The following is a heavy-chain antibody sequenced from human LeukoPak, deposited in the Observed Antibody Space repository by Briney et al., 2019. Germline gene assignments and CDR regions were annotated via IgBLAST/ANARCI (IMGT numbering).Heavy chain of an antibody. V-gene: IGHV3-66*01. J-gene: IGHJ6*02. Sequence: PGGSLRLSCAASGFTFSSYAMSWVRQAPGKGLEWVSVIYSGGSTYYADSVKGRFTISRDNSKNTLYLQMNSLRAEDTAVYYCASSTSYYYYGMDVWGQGTTVTVSS. CDR3: ASSTSYYYYGMDV. CDR2: IYSGGST. CDR1: GFTFSSYA.